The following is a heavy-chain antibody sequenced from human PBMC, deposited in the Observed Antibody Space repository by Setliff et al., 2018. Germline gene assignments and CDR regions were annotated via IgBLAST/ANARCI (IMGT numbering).Heavy chain of an antibody. CDR3: ARDVEGIAAAGDYYYYYYMDV. D-gene: IGHD6-13*01. CDR2: INPNSGGT. J-gene: IGHJ6*03. CDR1: GYTFTSYY. V-gene: IGHV1-2*02. Sequence: ASVKVSCKASGYTFTSYYMHWVRQAPGQGLEWMGWINPNSGGTNYAQKFQGRVTMTRDTSISTAYMELSRLRSDDTAVYYCARDVEGIAAAGDYYYYYYMDVWGKGTTVTVSS.